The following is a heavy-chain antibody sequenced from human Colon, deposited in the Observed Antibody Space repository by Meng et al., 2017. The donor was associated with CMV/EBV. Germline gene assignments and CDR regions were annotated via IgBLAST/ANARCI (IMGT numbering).Heavy chain of an antibody. CDR3: AKEGRDGYNSNYY. Sequence: EVQLLQFGEGLVQPGGSLRVSCAASGFTFTNFAMSWVRQAPGKGLEWVSGVSGSGGSTYYADSVKGRFTISRDNSKNTLYLQMNSLRADDTAIYYCAKEGRDGYNSNYYWGQGTLVTVSS. D-gene: IGHD5-24*01. J-gene: IGHJ4*02. V-gene: IGHV3-23*01. CDR1: GFTFTNFA. CDR2: VSGSGGST.